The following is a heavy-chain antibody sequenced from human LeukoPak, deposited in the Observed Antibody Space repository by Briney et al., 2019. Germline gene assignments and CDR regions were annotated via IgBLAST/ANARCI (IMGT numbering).Heavy chain of an antibody. D-gene: IGHD3-22*01. CDR2: IRSDGSNS. J-gene: IGHJ4*02. V-gene: IGHV3-30*02. Sequence: GGSLRLSCAASALTFNSCGMHWVRQAPGKGREGVAFIRSDGSNSYYRDPVKGRFTISRENSKNTLYLQMNSLRPEDTAVYYCAKDRSYYDSGGFRNFDYWGQGTLVTVSS. CDR1: ALTFNSCG. CDR3: AKDRSYYDSGGFRNFDY.